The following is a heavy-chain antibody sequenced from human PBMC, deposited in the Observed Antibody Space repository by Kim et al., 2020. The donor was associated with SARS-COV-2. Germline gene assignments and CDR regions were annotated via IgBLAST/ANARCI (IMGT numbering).Heavy chain of an antibody. CDR3: ATCGRSYGNSFDY. Sequence: TLSLTCTVSGGSVNSGGNCWSWIRQHPGQGLEWIGYMCQSMGTYYSPYLESRVTISVDTSKNQFSLDLSSVTAADTAIYYCATCGRSYGNSFDYWGQG. V-gene: IGHV4-31*03. CDR2: MCQSMGT. CDR1: GGSVNSGGNC. J-gene: IGHJ4*02. D-gene: IGHD5-18*01.